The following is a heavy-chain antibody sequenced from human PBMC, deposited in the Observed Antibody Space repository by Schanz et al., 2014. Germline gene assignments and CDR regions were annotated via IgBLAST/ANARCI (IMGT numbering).Heavy chain of an antibody. V-gene: IGHV3-23*04. J-gene: IGHJ4*02. Sequence: EVQLVESGGGLIQPGGSLRLSCATSGFSFTTYAMSWVRQAPGKGLEWVSAISGSGGSTYYADSVKGRFTISRDNAKSSLYLQMNSLRVEDTAVYYCAASSGWHPSTDYWGQGTLVTVSS. CDR2: ISGSGGST. CDR1: GFSFTTYA. D-gene: IGHD6-19*01. CDR3: AASSGWHPSTDY.